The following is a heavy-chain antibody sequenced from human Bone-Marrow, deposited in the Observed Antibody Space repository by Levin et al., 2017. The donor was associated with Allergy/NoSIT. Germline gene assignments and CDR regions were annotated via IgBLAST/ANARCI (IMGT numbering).Heavy chain of an antibody. CDR2: MNPNSGNT. J-gene: IGHJ6*02. D-gene: IGHD3-16*02. CDR1: GYTFTSYD. CDR3: ARGQRITFGGVIVIGYGMDV. V-gene: IGHV1-8*01. Sequence: ASVKVSCKASGYTFTSYDINWVRQATGQGLEWMGWMNPNSGNTGYAQKFQGRVTMTRNTSISTAYMELSSLRSEDTAVYYCARGQRITFGGVIVIGYGMDVWGQGTTVTVSS.